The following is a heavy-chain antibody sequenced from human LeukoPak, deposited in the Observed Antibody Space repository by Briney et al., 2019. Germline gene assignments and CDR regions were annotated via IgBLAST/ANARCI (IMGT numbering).Heavy chain of an antibody. CDR3: ARMNTVLVNGLNSYYYMDV. V-gene: IGHV3-66*01. CDR2: IYSDGST. Sequence: QSGGSLRLSCAASGFTVSSNYMSWVRQAPGKGLEWVSIIYSDGSTYYADSVKGRFTISRDNSKNTLYLQMNSLSAEDTALYYCARMNTVLVNGLNSYYYMDVWGKGTTVTIS. J-gene: IGHJ6*03. D-gene: IGHD5-18*01. CDR1: GFTVSSNY.